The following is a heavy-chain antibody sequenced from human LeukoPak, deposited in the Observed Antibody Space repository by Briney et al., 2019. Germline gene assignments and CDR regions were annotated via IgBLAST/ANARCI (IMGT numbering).Heavy chain of an antibody. V-gene: IGHV4-39*07. CDR3: ARDGYSYGYSG. CDR2: IYYSGST. CDR1: GGSISSSSYY. D-gene: IGHD5-18*01. J-gene: IGHJ4*02. Sequence: SGTLSLTCAVSGGSISSSSYYWGWIRQPPGTGLEWIGSIYYSGSTYYNPSLKSRVTISVDTSKNQFSLKLSSVTAADTAVYYCARDGYSYGYSGWGQGTLVTVSS.